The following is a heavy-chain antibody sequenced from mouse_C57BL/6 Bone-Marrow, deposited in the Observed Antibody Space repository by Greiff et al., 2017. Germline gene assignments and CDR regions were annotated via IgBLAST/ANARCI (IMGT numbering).Heavy chain of an antibody. J-gene: IGHJ2*01. Sequence: EVQLVESGGDLVKPGGSLKLSCAASGFTFSSYGMSWVRQTPDKRLEWVATISSGGSYTYYPDSVKGRFTISRDNAKNTLYLQMSSLKSEDTAMYYCARRDYYGRFDYWGQGTTLTVSS. CDR2: ISSGGSYT. D-gene: IGHD1-1*01. CDR1: GFTFSSYG. V-gene: IGHV5-6*01. CDR3: ARRDYYGRFDY.